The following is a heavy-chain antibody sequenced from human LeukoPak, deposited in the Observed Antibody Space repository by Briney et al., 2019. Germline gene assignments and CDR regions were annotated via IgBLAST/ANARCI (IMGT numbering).Heavy chain of an antibody. J-gene: IGHJ4*02. Sequence: GGSLRLSCAASGFTFSSYEMNWVRQAPGKGLEWVSYISSISSTIYYVDSVKGRFTISRDNAKNSLYLQMNSLRAEDTAIYYCATYRQVLLPFESWGQGTLVTVSS. V-gene: IGHV3-48*03. CDR2: ISSISSTI. CDR3: ATYRQVLLPFES. D-gene: IGHD2-8*02. CDR1: GFTFSSYE.